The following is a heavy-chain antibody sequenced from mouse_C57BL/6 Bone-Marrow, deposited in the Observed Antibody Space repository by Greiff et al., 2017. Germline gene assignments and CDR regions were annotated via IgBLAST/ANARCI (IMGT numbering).Heavy chain of an antibody. CDR1: GFTFSDYG. V-gene: IGHV5-17*01. Sequence: EVKVVESGGGLVKPGGSLKLSCAASGFTFSDYGMHWVRQAPEKGLEWVAYISCGSSTLYFAATVTGPFPISRANAKNTLFLQMTSLRSEDTAMYYCARGGYYYGSSLYYAMDDWGQGTSVTVSS. CDR2: ISCGSSTL. CDR3: ARGGYYYGSSLYYAMDD. D-gene: IGHD1-1*01. J-gene: IGHJ4*01.